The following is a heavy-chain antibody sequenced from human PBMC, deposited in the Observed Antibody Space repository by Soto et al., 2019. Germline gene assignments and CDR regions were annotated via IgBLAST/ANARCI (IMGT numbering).Heavy chain of an antibody. D-gene: IGHD3-22*01. CDR1: GGSFSCYY. V-gene: IGHV4-34*01. J-gene: IGHJ5*02. CDR3: ARGKYYYDSSGYYNWFDP. CDR2: INHSGST. Sequence: SETLSLTCAVYGGSFSCYYWSWIRQPPGKGLEWIGEINHSGSTNYNPSLKSRVTISVDTSKNQFSLKLSSVTAADTAVYYCARGKYYYDSSGYYNWFDPWGQGTLVTVSS.